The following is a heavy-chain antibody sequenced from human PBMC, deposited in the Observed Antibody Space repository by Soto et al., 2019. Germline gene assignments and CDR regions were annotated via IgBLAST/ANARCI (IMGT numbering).Heavy chain of an antibody. V-gene: IGHV4-34*01. D-gene: IGHD2-21*01. CDR3: GTRINAFGLLLHPFDP. CDR2: INHTGGT. Sequence: PSETLSLTCAVYGGSVNGYYWNWIRQPPGKGLEWIGEINHTGGTHYNPSLKSRVTMSVDTSKNQFSLRLSSVPAADTAICYCGTRINAFGLLLHPFDPWRQGNQVTVSS. CDR1: GGSVNGYY. J-gene: IGHJ5*02.